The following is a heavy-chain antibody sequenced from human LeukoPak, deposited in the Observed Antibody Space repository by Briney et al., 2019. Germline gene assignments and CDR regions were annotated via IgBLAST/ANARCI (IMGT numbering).Heavy chain of an antibody. J-gene: IGHJ4*02. CDR2: IKQDGSEK. CDR1: GFTFSSYW. D-gene: IGHD5-12*01. Sequence: GGSLRLSCAASGFTFSSYWMNWVRQAPGKGLEWVANIKQDGSEKDYVDSVKGRFTISRDNAKNSLYLQMNSLRAEDTAVYYCARVSAFAVGGFFDYLGQGILVTVSS. CDR3: ARVSAFAVGGFFDY. V-gene: IGHV3-7*01.